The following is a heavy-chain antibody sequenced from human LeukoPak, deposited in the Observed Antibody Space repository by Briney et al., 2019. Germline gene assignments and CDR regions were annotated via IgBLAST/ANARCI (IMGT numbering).Heavy chain of an antibody. CDR2: ISSSGENT. Sequence: GGSLRLSCGASGFTFRGYAMAWVRQAPGKGLEWVSTISSSGENTYYTDSVKGRFTVSRDNSKNTLYLQMNSLRAEDTAVYFCAKDKTNSIWRFFDYWGLGTLVTVSS. J-gene: IGHJ4*02. CDR1: GFTFRGYA. D-gene: IGHD6-13*01. V-gene: IGHV3-23*01. CDR3: AKDKTNSIWRFFDY.